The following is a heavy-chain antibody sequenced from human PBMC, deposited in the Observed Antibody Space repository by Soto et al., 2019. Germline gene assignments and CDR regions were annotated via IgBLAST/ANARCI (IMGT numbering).Heavy chain of an antibody. CDR1: GYTFTAYY. Sequence: QVQLVQSGTEVKKPGASVKVSCKASGYTFTAYYVHWVRQAPGQGLEWIGRISPAHGGTVYAQQFLGRVTLTSDTSITTAYMDLSRLRSEDTAVYYCARADGDYKNAFDIWGQGTMVTVSS. V-gene: IGHV1-2*02. CDR2: ISPAHGGT. J-gene: IGHJ3*02. CDR3: ARADGDYKNAFDI. D-gene: IGHD4-17*01.